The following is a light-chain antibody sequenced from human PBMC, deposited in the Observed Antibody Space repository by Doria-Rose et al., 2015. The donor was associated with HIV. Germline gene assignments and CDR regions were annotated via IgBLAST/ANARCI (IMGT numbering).Light chain of an antibody. CDR2: DGS. CDR1: QSFSSTY. V-gene: IGKV3-20*01. CDR3: HQYGTSWT. Sequence: TQSPGTLSLSPGERATLSCRASQSFSSTYLAWYQQTPGQAPSLLIYDGSTRATGIPDRFSASGSGTDFTLTINRLEPEDFALYYCHQYGTSWTFGQGTK. J-gene: IGKJ1*01.